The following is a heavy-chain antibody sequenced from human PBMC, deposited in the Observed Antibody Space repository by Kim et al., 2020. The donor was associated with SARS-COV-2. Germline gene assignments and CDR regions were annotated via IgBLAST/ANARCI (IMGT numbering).Heavy chain of an antibody. D-gene: IGHD2-8*01. J-gene: IGHJ4*02. CDR2: ISGSGGST. CDR3: AKAPIASMRRMDYFDY. CDR1: GFTFSSYA. V-gene: IGHV3-23*01. Sequence: GGSLRLSCAASGFTFSSYAMSWVRQAPGKGLEWVSAISGSGGSTYYADSVKGRFTISRDNSKNTLYLQMNSLRAEDTAVYYCAKAPIASMRRMDYFDYWGQGTLVTVSS.